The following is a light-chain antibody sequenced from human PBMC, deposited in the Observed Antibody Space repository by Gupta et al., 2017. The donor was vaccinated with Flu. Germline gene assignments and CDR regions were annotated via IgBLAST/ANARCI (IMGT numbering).Light chain of an antibody. Sequence: ITISCTGTSSDIGNYNYVSWYQQNPGKAPRLMIYEVTNRPSGVSNRFSGSKSGNTASLTISGLQAEDEADYFCTSEASSSTAWVFGGGTKVTVL. CDR1: SSDIGNYNY. CDR2: EVT. CDR3: TSEASSSTAWV. J-gene: IGLJ3*02. V-gene: IGLV2-14*01.